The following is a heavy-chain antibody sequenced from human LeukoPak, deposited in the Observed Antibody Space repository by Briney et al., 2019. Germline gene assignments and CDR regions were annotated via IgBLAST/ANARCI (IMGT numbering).Heavy chain of an antibody. Sequence: PSETLSLTCTVSGGSISSYYWSWIRQPPGKGLEWIGYISYSGTTNYNPSLKSRVTISVHTSKNQLSLKLSSVTAADTAVYYCARGGDGFNYAADYWGQGTLVTVSS. J-gene: IGHJ4*02. CDR3: ARGGDGFNYAADY. D-gene: IGHD5-24*01. CDR2: ISYSGTT. V-gene: IGHV4-59*01. CDR1: GGSISSYY.